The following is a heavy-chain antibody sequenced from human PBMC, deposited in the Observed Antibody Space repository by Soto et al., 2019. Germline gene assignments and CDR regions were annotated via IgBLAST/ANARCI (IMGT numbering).Heavy chain of an antibody. Sequence: PGGSLRLSCAASGFTFSSYSMNWVRQAPGKGLEWVSSISSSSSYIYYADLVKGRFTISRDNAKNSLYLQMNSLRAEDTAVYYCARDPRKSIAAAGKDFDYWGQGTLVTVSS. J-gene: IGHJ4*02. CDR2: ISSSSSYI. D-gene: IGHD6-13*01. CDR3: ARDPRKSIAAAGKDFDY. V-gene: IGHV3-21*01. CDR1: GFTFSSYS.